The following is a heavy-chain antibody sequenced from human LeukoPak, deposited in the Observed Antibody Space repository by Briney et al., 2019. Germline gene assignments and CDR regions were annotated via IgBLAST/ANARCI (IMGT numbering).Heavy chain of an antibody. Sequence: SETPSLTCTVSGGSISSSNYYWGWIRQPPGKGLEWIGSIYYSGSTNYNPSLKSRVTMSVDTSKNQFSLRLRSVTAADTAVYYCARDRYYYDSSGYYSAFDTWGQGTMVTVSS. D-gene: IGHD3-22*01. V-gene: IGHV4-39*07. CDR3: ARDRYYYDSSGYYSAFDT. J-gene: IGHJ3*02. CDR1: GGSISSSNYY. CDR2: IYYSGST.